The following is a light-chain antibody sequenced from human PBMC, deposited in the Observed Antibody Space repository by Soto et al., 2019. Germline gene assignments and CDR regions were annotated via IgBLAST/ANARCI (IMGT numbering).Light chain of an antibody. CDR2: WAS. V-gene: IGKV4-1*01. CDR3: QHYHSMPWT. CDR1: KSVLSRSNNKNC. Sequence: DIVMTQSPESLAVSLGERATINCKSSKSVLSRSNNKNCLAWYQQKSGQPPKLLIYWASARESGVPDRFSGSGSETDFTLTISRLQAEDGAEYYGQHYHSMPWTFGQGTRVEIK. J-gene: IGKJ1*01.